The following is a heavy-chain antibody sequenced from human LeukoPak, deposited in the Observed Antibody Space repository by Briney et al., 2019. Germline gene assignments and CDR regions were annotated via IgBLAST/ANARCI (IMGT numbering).Heavy chain of an antibody. J-gene: IGHJ6*02. V-gene: IGHV4-59*01. D-gene: IGHD3-10*01. CDR2: IYYSGST. CDR3: ARDLWFGELHYGMDV. CDR1: GGSISSYY. Sequence: SETLSLTCTVSGGSISSYYWSRIRQPPGKGLEWIGYIYYSGSTNYNPSLKSRVTISVDTSKNQFSLKLSSVTAADTAVYYCARDLWFGELHYGMDVWGQGTTVTVSS.